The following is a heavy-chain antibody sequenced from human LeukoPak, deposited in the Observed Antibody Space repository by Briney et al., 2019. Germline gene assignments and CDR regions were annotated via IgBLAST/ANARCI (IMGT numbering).Heavy chain of an antibody. CDR2: IDPSGGAT. D-gene: IGHD3-10*01. CDR3: ARGSGDY. CDR1: GYTFRSYY. V-gene: IGHV1-46*01. J-gene: IGHJ4*02. Sequence: GASVKVSCKASGYTFRSYYMHWLRQAPGQGLEWMGIIDPSGGATSYAQKFQGRVTMTRNTSISTAYMELSSRRSEDTAVYYCARGSGDYWGQGTLVTVSS.